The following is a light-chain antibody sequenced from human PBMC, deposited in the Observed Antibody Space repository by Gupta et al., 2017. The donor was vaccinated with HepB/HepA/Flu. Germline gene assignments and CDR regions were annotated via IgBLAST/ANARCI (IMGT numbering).Light chain of an antibody. CDR3: AAWDDSLTGRV. CDR1: SSNIGSNY. Sequence: QSVLTQPPSASGTPGQRVTISFSGSSSNIGSNYVYWYQQLPGTAPKLLSYRNNQRPSGVPDRFSGSKSGTSASLAISGLRSEDEAEYYCAAWDDSLTGRVFGGGTKLTVL. CDR2: RNN. V-gene: IGLV1-47*01. J-gene: IGLJ2*01.